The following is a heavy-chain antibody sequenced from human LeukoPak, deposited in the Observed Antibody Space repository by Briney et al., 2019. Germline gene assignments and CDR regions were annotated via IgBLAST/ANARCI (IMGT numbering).Heavy chain of an antibody. V-gene: IGHV4-34*01. Sequence: PSETLSLTCAVYGGSFSGDFWSWIRQSPGKGLEWIGEINHGGSTTYNPSLQSRVTISVDTSKNQFSLKLSSVTAADTAVYYCAKGYCRGNSCYDDRGAFDYWGQGTLVTVSS. CDR2: INHGGST. D-gene: IGHD2-2*01. CDR3: AKGYCRGNSCYDDRGAFDY. J-gene: IGHJ4*02. CDR1: GGSFSGDF.